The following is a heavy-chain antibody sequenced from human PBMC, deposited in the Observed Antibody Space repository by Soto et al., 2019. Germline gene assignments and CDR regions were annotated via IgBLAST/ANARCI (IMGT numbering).Heavy chain of an antibody. V-gene: IGHV1-69*13. CDR1: GGTFRSYS. Sequence: GASVKVSCKASGGTFRSYSISWVRQAPGQGLERMGGIIPIFDITNYAQKFQGRVTITADESTSTAYMELSSLGSDDTAVYYCARPDEGGYSSNHHYYYALDVWGQGTTVTVSS. J-gene: IGHJ6*02. CDR3: ARPDEGGYSSNHHYYYALDV. CDR2: IIPIFDIT. D-gene: IGHD3-22*01.